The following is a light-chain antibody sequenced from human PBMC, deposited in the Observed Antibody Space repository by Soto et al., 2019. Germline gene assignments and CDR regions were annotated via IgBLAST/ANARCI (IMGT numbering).Light chain of an antibody. CDR2: WAS. J-gene: IGKJ1*01. CDR1: QRVFFNSNNKNY. CDR3: QQYYNIPTT. V-gene: IGKV4-1*01. Sequence: DIVMTQSPDSLAVSLGERATINCKSSQRVFFNSNNKNYLAWYQQKPDQPPKLLIYWASTRESGVPDRFSGSGSGTDFTLTISSLQAEDVAFYYCQQYYNIPTTFGQGTKVEI.